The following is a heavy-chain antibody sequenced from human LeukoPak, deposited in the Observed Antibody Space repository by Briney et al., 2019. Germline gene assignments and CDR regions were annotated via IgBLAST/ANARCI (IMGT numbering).Heavy chain of an antibody. J-gene: IGHJ4*02. CDR1: GFPFSSYG. V-gene: IGHV3-33*06. CDR2: IWSVGGAE. Sequence: PGGSLRLSCVASGFPFSSYGMHWVRQAPGMGLEWVAVIWSVGGAEYYADSVKGRFTISRDNSKNMLFLQMNSLRAEDTAVHYCAKDQPTRPIDWGQGTLVTVSS. CDR3: AKDQPTRPID.